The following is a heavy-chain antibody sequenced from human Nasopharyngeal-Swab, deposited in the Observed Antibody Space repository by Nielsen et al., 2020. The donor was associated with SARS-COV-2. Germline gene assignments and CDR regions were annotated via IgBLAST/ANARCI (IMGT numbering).Heavy chain of an antibody. CDR1: GFTFSSYS. J-gene: IGHJ4*02. V-gene: IGHV3-21*01. CDR2: ISSSSSYI. CDR3: ARLELLWFGELLDY. Sequence: GGSLRLSCAASGFTFSSYSMNWVRQAPGKGLGWVSSISSSSSYIYYADSVKGRFTISRDNAKNSLYLQMNSLRAEDTAVYYCARLELLWFGELLDYWGQGTLVTVSS. D-gene: IGHD3-10*01.